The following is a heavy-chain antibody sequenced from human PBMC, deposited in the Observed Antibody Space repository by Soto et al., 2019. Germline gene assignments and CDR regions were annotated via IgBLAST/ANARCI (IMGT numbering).Heavy chain of an antibody. Sequence: SETLSLTCTVSGGSISSGGYYWSWIRQHPGKGLEWIGYIYYSGSTYYNPSLKSRVTISVDTSKNQFSLKLSSVTAADTAVYYGARDKDNNWFDPWSQGTLVGVCS. CDR1: GGSISSGGYY. J-gene: IGHJ5*02. CDR2: IYYSGST. V-gene: IGHV4-31*03. CDR3: ARDKDNNWFDP.